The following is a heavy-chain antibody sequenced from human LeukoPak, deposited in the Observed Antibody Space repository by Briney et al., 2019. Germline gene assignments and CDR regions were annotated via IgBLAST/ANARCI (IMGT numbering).Heavy chain of an antibody. V-gene: IGHV3-74*01. CDR3: ATKQWMAPPPDS. CDR2: INTDGTVT. J-gene: IGHJ4*02. D-gene: IGHD6-19*01. CDR1: GFTFRKYW. Sequence: GGSLRLSCAASGFTFRKYWMLWVRQAPGKGLESVSRINTDGTVTTYADSVKGRFIVSRDNADNTMFLQMNSVRDEDTAVYYCATKQWMAPPPDSWGQGTPVTVSS.